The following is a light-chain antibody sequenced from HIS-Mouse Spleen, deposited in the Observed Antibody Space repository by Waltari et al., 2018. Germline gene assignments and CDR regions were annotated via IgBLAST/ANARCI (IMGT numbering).Light chain of an antibody. V-gene: IGLV2-14*01. CDR2: EVR. Sequence: QSVLTQPPSASGTPGQRVTISCSGSSSNIGRNYVSCYQQLPGTAPKLMIYEVRNRPSGVSNRISGSQSGNTASLTISGLQAEDEADYYCSSYTSSSTLYVFGTGTKVTVL. J-gene: IGLJ1*01. CDR1: SSNIGRNY. CDR3: SSYTSSSTLYV.